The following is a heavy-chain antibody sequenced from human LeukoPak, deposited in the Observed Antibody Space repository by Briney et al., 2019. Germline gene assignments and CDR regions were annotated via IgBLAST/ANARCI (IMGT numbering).Heavy chain of an antibody. V-gene: IGHV3-23*01. Sequence: PGGSLRLSCAASGFTFSSYAMSWVRQAPGKGLEWVSAISGSGGSTYYADSVKGRFTISRDNSKNTLYLQMNSLRAEDTAVYYCAKGPIGWFEELSRFLDYWGQGTLVTVSS. J-gene: IGHJ4*02. D-gene: IGHD3-10*01. CDR3: AKGPIGWFEELSRFLDY. CDR1: GFTFSSYA. CDR2: ISGSGGST.